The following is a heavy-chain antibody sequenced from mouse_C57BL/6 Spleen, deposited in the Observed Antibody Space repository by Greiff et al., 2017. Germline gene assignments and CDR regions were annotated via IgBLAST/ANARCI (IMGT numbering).Heavy chain of an antibody. CDR1: GYTFTDYN. D-gene: IGHD1-1*01. CDR2: INPNNGGT. Sequence: VQLQQSGPELVKPGASVKIPCKASGYTFTDYNMDWVKQSHGKSLEWIGDINPNNGGTIYNQKFKGKATLTVDKSSSTAYMELRSLTSEDTAVYYWARFYYYGSSYDWYFDVWGTGTTVTVSS. J-gene: IGHJ1*03. V-gene: IGHV1-18*01. CDR3: ARFYYYGSSYDWYFDV.